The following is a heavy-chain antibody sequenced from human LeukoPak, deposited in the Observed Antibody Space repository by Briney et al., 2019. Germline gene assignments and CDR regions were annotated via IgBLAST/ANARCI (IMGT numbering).Heavy chain of an antibody. CDR1: GYTVTSYY. CDR2: MNPSGGST. CDR3: AKDLLVSYYYGSGKFDY. D-gene: IGHD3-10*01. J-gene: IGHJ4*02. Sequence: ASVKVSCKASGYTVTSYYMHWVRQAPGQGLEWMGIMNPSGGSTSYAQKFQGRVTMTRDMSTSTVYMELSSLRSEDTAVYYCAKDLLVSYYYGSGKFDYWGQGILVTVSS. V-gene: IGHV1-46*01.